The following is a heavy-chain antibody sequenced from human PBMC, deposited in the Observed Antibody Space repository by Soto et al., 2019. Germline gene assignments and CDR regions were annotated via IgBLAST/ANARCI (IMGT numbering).Heavy chain of an antibody. CDR1: GDSVSSNYY. J-gene: IGHJ4*02. V-gene: IGHV4-4*02. CDR3: ARSAGWYAVHS. CDR2: IYHTGTT. D-gene: IGHD6-19*01. Sequence: QVQLQESGPGLVKPSGTLSLTCAVSGDSVSSNYYWCWVRQPPGKGLEWSGEIYHTGTTNYNPSLKSRVTIPVDKSNNQFSLDLSSVTAADTAVYYCARSAGWYAVHSWGPGTLVTVSS.